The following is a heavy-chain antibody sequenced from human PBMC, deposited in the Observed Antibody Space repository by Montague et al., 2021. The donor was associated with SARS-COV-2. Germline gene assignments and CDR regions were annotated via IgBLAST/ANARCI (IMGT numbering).Heavy chain of an antibody. CDR1: GGSFSTYS. CDR3: ARLGDGVVPSPILGVGPYYSSYYMDV. CDR2: IHHGGST. V-gene: IGHV4-34*01. J-gene: IGHJ6*03. D-gene: IGHD3-10*01. Sequence: SETLSLTCAVHGGSFSTYSWNWIRQPPGKGLEWIGKIHHGGSTNYNPSLKSRVTISADTSKNQFSLKLTSVAAADTAVYYCARLGDGVVPSPILGVGPYYSSYYMDVWGKGTTVTVSS.